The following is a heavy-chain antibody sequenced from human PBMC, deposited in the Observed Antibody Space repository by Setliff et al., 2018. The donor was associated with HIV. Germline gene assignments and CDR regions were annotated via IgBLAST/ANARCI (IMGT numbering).Heavy chain of an antibody. CDR1: DSGTYY. V-gene: IGHV4-4*07. D-gene: IGHD4-17*01. J-gene: IGHJ4*02. CDR2: VSSRGDT. Sequence: SETLSLTCTVSDSGTYYWSWIRQPAGKGLEWIGRVSSRGDTNYNPSLKSRVTMSVETSKNQFSLKLNSVTASDTAVYYCARAAAGNTGPFDLWGQGSPVTVSS. CDR3: ARAAAGNTGPFDL.